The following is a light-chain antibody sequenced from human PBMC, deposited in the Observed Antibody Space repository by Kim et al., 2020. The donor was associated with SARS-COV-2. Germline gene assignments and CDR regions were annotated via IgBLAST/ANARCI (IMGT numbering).Light chain of an antibody. J-gene: IGKJ2*03. V-gene: IGKV3-20*01. CDR3: QQYGRSPPYS. Sequence: AGERASHSCRASQSVSSSYLAWCQQKPGQAPRPLIYGASSSATGIPDRFSGSGYGTDVTLTISRLEPEDFAVYYCQQYGRSPPYSFGQGTKLEI. CDR1: QSVSSSY. CDR2: GAS.